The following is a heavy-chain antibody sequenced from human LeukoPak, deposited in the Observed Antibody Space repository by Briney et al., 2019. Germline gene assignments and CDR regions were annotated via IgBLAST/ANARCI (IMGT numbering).Heavy chain of an antibody. J-gene: IGHJ4*02. V-gene: IGHV3-7*01. CDR2: IKQDGSEK. CDR1: EFTFTNAW. Sequence: GGSLRLSCAASEFTFTNAWMSWVRQAPGKGLEWVANIKQDGSEKYYVDSVKGRFTISRDNAKNSLSLQMNSLRAEDTAVYYCARIWGSYRSGFDYWGQGTLVTVSS. CDR3: ARIWGSYRSGFDY. D-gene: IGHD3-16*02.